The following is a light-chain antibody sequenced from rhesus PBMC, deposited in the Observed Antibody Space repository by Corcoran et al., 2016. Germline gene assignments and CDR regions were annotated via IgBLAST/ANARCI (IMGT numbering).Light chain of an antibody. CDR2: KSS. V-gene: IGKV1-22*01. CDR3: QQYNTNPRT. CDR1: KGISSG. Sequence: EIQMTQSPSSLSASVGEPVTITCRASKGISSGLAWYQQKPGKAHKLLNYKSSRLKSGVPSRFSGSGSGTDFTLTISSLQSADFATYYCQQYNTNPRTFGQGTKVEIK. J-gene: IGKJ1*01.